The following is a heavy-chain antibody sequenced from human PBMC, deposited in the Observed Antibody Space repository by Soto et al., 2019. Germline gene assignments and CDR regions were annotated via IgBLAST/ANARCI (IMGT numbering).Heavy chain of an antibody. D-gene: IGHD6-6*01. CDR1: GGSISSYY. CDR2: IYYSGST. J-gene: IGHJ4*02. Sequence: ETLSLTCTVSGGSISSYYWSWIRQPPGKGLEWIGYIYYSGSTNYNPSLKSRVTISVDTSKNQFSLKLSSVTAADTAVYYCARSPLGSSTKFDYWGQGTLVTVSS. CDR3: ARSPLGSSTKFDY. V-gene: IGHV4-59*01.